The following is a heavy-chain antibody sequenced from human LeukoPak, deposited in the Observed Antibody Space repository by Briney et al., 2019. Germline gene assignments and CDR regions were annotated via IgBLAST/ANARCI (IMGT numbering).Heavy chain of an antibody. D-gene: IGHD3-3*01. J-gene: IGHJ6*03. CDR2: FDPEDGET. Sequence: ASVTVSCKVSGYTLTELSMHWVRQAPGKGLEWMGGFDPEDGETIYAQKFQGRVTMTEDTSTDAAYMELSSLRSEDTAVYYCATGGITIFGVVPPRYYYYMDVWGKGTTVTVSS. V-gene: IGHV1-24*01. CDR1: GYTLTELS. CDR3: ATGGITIFGVVPPRYYYYMDV.